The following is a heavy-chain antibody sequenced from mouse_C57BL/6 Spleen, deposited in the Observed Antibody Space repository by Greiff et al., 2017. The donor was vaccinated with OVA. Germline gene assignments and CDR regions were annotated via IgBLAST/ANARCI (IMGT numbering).Heavy chain of an antibody. CDR1: GYTFTDYN. D-gene: IGHD3-1*01. J-gene: IGHJ3*01. CDR2: INPNNGGT. CDR3: ARWRFRREFAY. Sequence: VQLKQSGPELVKPGASVKIPCKASGYTFTDYNMDWVKQSHGKSLEWIGDINPNNGGTIYNQKFKGKATLTVDKSSSTAYMELRSLTSEDTAVYYCARWRFRREFAYWGQGTLVTVAA. V-gene: IGHV1-18*01.